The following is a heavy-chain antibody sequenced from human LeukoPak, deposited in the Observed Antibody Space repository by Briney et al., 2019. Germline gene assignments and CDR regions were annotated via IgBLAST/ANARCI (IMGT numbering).Heavy chain of an antibody. CDR2: ISSSSSTI. Sequence: GGSLRLSCAASGFTFSSYSMNWVRQAPGRGLEWVSYISSSSSTIYYADSVKGRFTISRDNAKNSLYLQMNSLRAEDTAVYYCERDCGEGELMTCDYWGRGPLVPLSS. CDR1: GFTFSSYS. V-gene: IGHV3-48*01. D-gene: IGHD1-26*01. J-gene: IGHJ4*02. CDR3: ERDCGEGELMTCDY.